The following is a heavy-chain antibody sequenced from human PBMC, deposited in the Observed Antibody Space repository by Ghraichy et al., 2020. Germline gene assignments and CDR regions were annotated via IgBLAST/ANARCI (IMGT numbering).Heavy chain of an antibody. D-gene: IGHD2/OR15-2a*01. V-gene: IGHV3-11*01. CDR2: ISSSGSTI. Sequence: SLNISCAASGFTFSDYYMSWIRQAPGKGLEWVSHISSSGSTIYYADSVKGRFTISRDNAKNSLYLQMNSLRAEDTAVYYCARYFLNRYYYYYGMDVWGQWTTVTVSS. J-gene: IGHJ6*02. CDR3: ARYFLNRYYYYYGMDV. CDR1: GFTFSDYY.